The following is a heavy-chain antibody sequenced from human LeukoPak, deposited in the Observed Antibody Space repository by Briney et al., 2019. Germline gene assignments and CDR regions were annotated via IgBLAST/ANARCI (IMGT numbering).Heavy chain of an antibody. J-gene: IGHJ6*03. CDR1: GFTFSSYA. CDR3: ARSKVPDYYYYMDV. CDR2: ISYDGSSK. V-gene: IGHV3-30*04. Sequence: PGGSLRLSCAASGFTFSSYAMHWVRQAPGKGLEWVAVISYDGSSKYYADSVKGRFTISRDNSKNTLYLQMNSLRAEDTAVYYCARSKVPDYYYYMDVWGKGTTVTVSS. D-gene: IGHD3-10*01.